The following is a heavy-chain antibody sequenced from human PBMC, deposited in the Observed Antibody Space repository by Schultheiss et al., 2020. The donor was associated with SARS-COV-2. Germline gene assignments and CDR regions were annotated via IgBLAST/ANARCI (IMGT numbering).Heavy chain of an antibody. J-gene: IGHJ6*02. CDR1: GFTFSSYS. CDR2: ISSSSSTI. Sequence: GGSLRLSCAASGFTFSSYSMNWVRQAPGKGLEWVSYISSSSSTIYYADSVKGRFTISRDNAKNSLYLQMNSLRAEDTAVYYCARGQATYWRYYGMDVWGQGTTVTVSS. V-gene: IGHV3-48*01. D-gene: IGHD5-12*01. CDR3: ARGQATYWRYYGMDV.